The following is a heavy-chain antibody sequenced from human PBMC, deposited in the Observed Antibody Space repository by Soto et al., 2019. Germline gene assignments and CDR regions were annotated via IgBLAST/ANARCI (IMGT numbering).Heavy chain of an antibody. Sequence: QLHLVQSGAVVKKPGASVTVSCSASGYPVTAYYMHWVRQAPGRGLEWMGGINPATGAAKYTQTFQGRVNMTRGTSTSTVFMELGGLTSEDTAGFYCARGGGVGVAGSAAFDMWGQGTVVTVSS. J-gene: IGHJ3*02. CDR3: ARGGGVGVAGSAAFDM. V-gene: IGHV1-2*02. CDR2: INPATGAA. D-gene: IGHD3-3*01. CDR1: GYPVTAYY.